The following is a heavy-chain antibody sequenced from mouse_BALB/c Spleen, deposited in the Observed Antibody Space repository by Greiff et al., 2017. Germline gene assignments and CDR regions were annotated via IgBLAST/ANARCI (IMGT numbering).Heavy chain of an antibody. V-gene: IGHV1-9*01. J-gene: IGHJ4*01. Sequence: VQLQQSGAELMKPGASVKISCKATGYTFSSYWIEWVKQRPGHGLEWIGEILPGSGSTNYNEKFKGKATFTADTSSNTAYMQLSSLTSEDSAVYYCAREDYGNYYAMDYWGQGTSVTVSS. CDR1: GYTFSSYW. CDR3: AREDYGNYYAMDY. D-gene: IGHD2-1*01. CDR2: ILPGSGST.